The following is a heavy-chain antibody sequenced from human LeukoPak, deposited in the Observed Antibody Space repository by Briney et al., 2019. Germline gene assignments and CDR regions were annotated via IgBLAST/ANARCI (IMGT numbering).Heavy chain of an antibody. CDR2: ISWNSGSI. D-gene: IGHD6-19*01. J-gene: IGHJ4*02. CDR3: AKAYSSGWYGYFDY. CDR1: GFTFDDYA. Sequence: PGRSLRLSCAASGFTFDDYAMHWVRQAPGKGLEGVSGISWNSGSIGYADSVKGRFTISRDNAKNSLYLQMNSLRAEDMALYYCAKAYSSGWYGYFDYWGQGTLVTVSS. V-gene: IGHV3-9*03.